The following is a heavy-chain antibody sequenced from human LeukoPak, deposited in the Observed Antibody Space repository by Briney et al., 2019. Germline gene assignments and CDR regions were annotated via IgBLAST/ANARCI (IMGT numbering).Heavy chain of an antibody. J-gene: IGHJ3*02. CDR3: ATRITASAAFDM. Sequence: GGSLKISCLGGGCILTNYWLGWVGETPGRGLAWVGGIYPGESDTRYSPSFHGRVTISADKSISTAYLQWSSLKASDTAMYYCATRITASAAFDMWGHRTMVTVSS. V-gene: IGHV5-51*01. CDR2: IYPGESDT. CDR1: GCILTNYW. D-gene: IGHD1-20*01.